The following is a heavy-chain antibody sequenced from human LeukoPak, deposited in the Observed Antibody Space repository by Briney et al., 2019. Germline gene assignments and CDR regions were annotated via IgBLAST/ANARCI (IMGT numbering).Heavy chain of an antibody. CDR3: AKEKYYDSSGSSAWYFDY. CDR1: GFTFNTYG. J-gene: IGHJ4*02. Sequence: GGSLRLSCAASGFTFNTYGMNWVRQAPGKGLEWVSAISGSGGSTYYADSVKGRFTISRDNSKNTLYLQMNSLRAEDTAVYYCAKEKYYDSSGSSAWYFDYWGQGTLVTVSS. D-gene: IGHD3-22*01. CDR2: ISGSGGST. V-gene: IGHV3-23*01.